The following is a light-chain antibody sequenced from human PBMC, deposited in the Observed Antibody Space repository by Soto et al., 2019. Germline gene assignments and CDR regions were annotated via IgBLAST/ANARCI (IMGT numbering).Light chain of an antibody. CDR2: EGS. CDR3: CSYAGSSTLDV. J-gene: IGLJ1*01. V-gene: IGLV2-23*01. CDR1: SSDVGSYNL. Sequence: QSALTQPASVSGSPGQSITISCTGTSSDVGSYNLVSWYQQHPGKAPKLMIYEGSKRPSGVPNRFSGSKSGNTASLTISGLQAEDEADYFCCSYAGSSTLDVVGTGTKVTVL.